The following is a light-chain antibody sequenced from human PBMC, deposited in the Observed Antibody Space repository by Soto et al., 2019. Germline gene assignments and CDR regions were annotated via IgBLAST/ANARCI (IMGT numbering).Light chain of an antibody. CDR3: QQYNNWPLT. J-gene: IGKJ4*01. Sequence: EIVMTQSPATLSVSPGERATLSCRASQSVSSDLAWYQQKPGQAPRLLIYDTSTRATGIPARFSGSGSGTEFTLTISSLQSGDFAVYYCQQYNNWPLTFGGGTKVDIK. CDR1: QSVSSD. CDR2: DTS. V-gene: IGKV3-15*01.